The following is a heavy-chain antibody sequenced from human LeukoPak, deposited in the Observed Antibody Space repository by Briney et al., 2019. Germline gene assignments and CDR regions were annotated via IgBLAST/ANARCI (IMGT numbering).Heavy chain of an antibody. D-gene: IGHD1-26*01. CDR2: INHSGST. J-gene: IGHJ4*02. CDR3: ARGNPSGSSAAFDY. Sequence: SETLSLTCAVYGGSFSGYYWSWIRQPPGKGLEWIGEINHSGSTNYNPSLKSRVTISVDTSKNQFSLNLNSVTPADTAVYYCARGNPSGSSAAFDYWGQGTLDTVSS. CDR1: GGSFSGYY. V-gene: IGHV4-34*01.